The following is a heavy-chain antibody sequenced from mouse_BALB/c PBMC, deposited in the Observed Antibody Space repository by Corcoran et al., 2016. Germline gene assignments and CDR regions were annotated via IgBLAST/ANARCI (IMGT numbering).Heavy chain of an antibody. J-gene: IGHJ3*01. CDR2: NDPANGNT. Sequence: EVQLQQSGAELVKPGASVKLSCTASGFNIKDTYMHWVKQRPEQGLEWIGRNDPANGNTKYDPKFQGKATITADTSSNTAYLQLSSLTTEDTAVYYCARSGTAAYWGQGTLVTFSA. CDR3: ARSGTAAY. V-gene: IGHV14-3*02. D-gene: IGHD3-3*01. CDR1: GFNIKDTY.